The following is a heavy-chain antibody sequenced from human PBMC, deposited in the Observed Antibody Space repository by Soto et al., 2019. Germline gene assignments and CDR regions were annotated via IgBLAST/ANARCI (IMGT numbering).Heavy chain of an antibody. J-gene: IGHJ4*02. Sequence: QVQLVQSGAEVKKPGASVKVSCKTSGYTFTNFGLSWVRQAPGQGLEWMGWISAYNGNTNYAQNFQGRGTMTTDTATSTAYMELRSLRSDDTAVHYWARGGTPIDYWGQGTLVTVSS. D-gene: IGHD3-16*01. CDR2: ISAYNGNT. V-gene: IGHV1-18*01. CDR1: GYTFTNFG. CDR3: ARGGTPIDY.